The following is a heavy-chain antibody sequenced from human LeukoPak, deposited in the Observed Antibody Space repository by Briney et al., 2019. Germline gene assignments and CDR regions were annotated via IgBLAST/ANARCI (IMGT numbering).Heavy chain of an antibody. D-gene: IGHD4-23*01. Sequence: GGSLRLSCAASGFTFSDYYMSWIRKAPGKGLEWVSYISSSSSYTDYADSVKGRFTISRDNAKNSLYLQMNSLRAEDTAVYYCARDWTTLGYWGQGTLVTVSS. CDR3: ARDWTTLGY. J-gene: IGHJ4*02. CDR2: ISSSSSYT. CDR1: GFTFSDYY. V-gene: IGHV3-11*06.